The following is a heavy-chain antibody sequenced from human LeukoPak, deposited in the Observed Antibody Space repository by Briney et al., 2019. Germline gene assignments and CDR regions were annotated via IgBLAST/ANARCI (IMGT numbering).Heavy chain of an antibody. J-gene: IGHJ2*01. CDR3: AREDRGVSHCYFVL. Sequence: GESLKISCKGSGYSFTSYWIGWVRQMPGKGLEWMGIIYPGDSDTRYSLSFQGQVTISADKSISTAYLQWSSLKASDTAMYYCAREDRGVSHCYFVLGGRAPLVLAPS. V-gene: IGHV5-51*01. D-gene: IGHD3-3*01. CDR1: GYSFTSYW. CDR2: IYPGDSDT.